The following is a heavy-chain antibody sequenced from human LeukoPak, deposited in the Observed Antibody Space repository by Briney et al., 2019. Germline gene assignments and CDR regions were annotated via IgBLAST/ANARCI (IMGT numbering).Heavy chain of an antibody. CDR2: ISGSGGST. CDR3: AKGPMIVVVITGAFDI. D-gene: IGHD3-22*01. Sequence: PGRSLRLSCAASGFTFSSYAMSWVRQAPGKGLEWVSAISGSGGSTYYADSVKGRFTISRDNSKNTLYLQMNSLRAEDTAVYYCAKGPMIVVVITGAFDIWGQGTMVTVSS. CDR1: GFTFSSYA. J-gene: IGHJ3*02. V-gene: IGHV3-23*01.